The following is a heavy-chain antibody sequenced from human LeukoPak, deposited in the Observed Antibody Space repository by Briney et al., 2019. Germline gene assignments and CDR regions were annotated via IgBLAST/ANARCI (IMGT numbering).Heavy chain of an antibody. J-gene: IGHJ4*02. CDR2: ISGSGDPT. Sequence: GGSLRLSCAASGFTLSDYAMTWVRQAPGKGLEWVSTISGSGDPTYYADSVKGRFTISRDNSENTLYLQMNSLRAEDTAVYYCAKVKSSGYYPTDLDYWGQGTLVTVSS. D-gene: IGHD3-22*01. CDR3: AKVKSSGYYPTDLDY. CDR1: GFTLSDYA. V-gene: IGHV3-23*01.